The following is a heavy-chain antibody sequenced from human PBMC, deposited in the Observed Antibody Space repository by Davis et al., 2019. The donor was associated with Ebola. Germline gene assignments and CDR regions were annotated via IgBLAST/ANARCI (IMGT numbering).Heavy chain of an antibody. V-gene: IGHV4-39*01. CDR1: GGSLSRSSYY. Sequence: MPGGSLRLSCSVSGGSLSRSSYYWVWIRQPPGKGLEWIGSVYYNGNTHYNLSLKSRVTISVDTSKSQFSLKLDSVTAADTAVYYCASDGDYWGRGTLVTVSS. J-gene: IGHJ4*02. CDR3: ASDGDY. CDR2: VYYNGNT.